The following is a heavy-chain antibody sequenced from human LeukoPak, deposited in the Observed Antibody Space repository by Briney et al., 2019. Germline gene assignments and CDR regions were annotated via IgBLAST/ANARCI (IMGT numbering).Heavy chain of an antibody. CDR2: ISYTGTYI. D-gene: IGHD1-26*01. V-gene: IGHV3-21*04. J-gene: IGHJ4*02. CDR3: VRDRGTYRPIDY. Sequence: TGGSLRLSCAASAFSLSAYNMNWARQAPGKGLEWVSSISYTGTYIYYADSVKGRFTISRDNAQNSLYLQMNSLRAEDTAIYYCVRDRGTYRPIDYWGQGTLVTVSS. CDR1: AFSLSAYN.